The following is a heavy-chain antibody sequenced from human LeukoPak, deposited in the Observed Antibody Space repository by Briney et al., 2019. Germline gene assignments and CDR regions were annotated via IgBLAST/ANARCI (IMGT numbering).Heavy chain of an antibody. V-gene: IGHV4-30-2*01. D-gene: IGHD4-17*01. CDR1: GGSISSGGYY. CDR3: ARAALGGATTVTTRQIPAPRPHRAEDHEYYYYMDV. J-gene: IGHJ6*03. Sequence: PSQTLSLTCTVSGGSISSGGYYWSWIRQPPGKGLEWIGYIYHSGSTYYNPSLKSRVTISVDRSKNQFSLKLSSVTAADTAVYYCARAALGGATTVTTRQIPAPRPHRAEDHEYYYYMDVWGKGTTVTVSS. CDR2: IYHSGST.